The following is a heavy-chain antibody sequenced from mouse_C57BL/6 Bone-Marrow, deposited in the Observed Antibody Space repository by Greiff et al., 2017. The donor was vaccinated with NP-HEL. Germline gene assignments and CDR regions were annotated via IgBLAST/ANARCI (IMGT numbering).Heavy chain of an antibody. V-gene: IGHV5-17*01. Sequence: EVHLVESGGGLVKPGGSLKLSCAASGFTFSDYGMHWVRQAPEKGLEWVAYISSGSSTIYYADTVKGRFTISRDNAKNTLFLQMTSLRSEDTAMYYCARGDYGNPYYAMDYWGQGTSVTVSS. CDR2: ISSGSSTI. D-gene: IGHD2-1*01. CDR3: ARGDYGNPYYAMDY. CDR1: GFTFSDYG. J-gene: IGHJ4*01.